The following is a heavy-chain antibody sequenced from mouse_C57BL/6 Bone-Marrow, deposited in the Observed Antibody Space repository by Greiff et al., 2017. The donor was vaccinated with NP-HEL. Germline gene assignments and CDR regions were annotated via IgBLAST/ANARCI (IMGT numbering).Heavy chain of an antibody. D-gene: IGHD1-1*01. CDR3: ARRLRRYFDY. J-gene: IGHJ2*01. V-gene: IGHV1-64*01. CDR1: GYTFTSYW. Sequence: QVQLQQSGAELVKPGASVKLSCKASGYTFTSYWMHWVKQRPGQGLEWIGMIHPNSGSTNYNEKFKSKATLTVDKSSSTAYMQLSSLTSEDSAVYYCARRLRRYFDYWGQGTTLTVSS. CDR2: IHPNSGST.